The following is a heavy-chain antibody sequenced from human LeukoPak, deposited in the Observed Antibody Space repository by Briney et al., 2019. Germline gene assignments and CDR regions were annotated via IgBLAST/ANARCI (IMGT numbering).Heavy chain of an antibody. CDR1: GFTFSSYS. CDR3: ARGVDYGDLDDY. V-gene: IGHV3-21*01. CDR2: ISSSSSYI. D-gene: IGHD4-17*01. Sequence: GGSLRLSCAASGFTFSSYSMKWVRQAPGKGLEWVSSISSSSSYIYYADSVKGRFTISRDNAKNSLYLQMNSLRAEDTAVYYCARGVDYGDLDDYWGQGTLVTVSS. J-gene: IGHJ4*02.